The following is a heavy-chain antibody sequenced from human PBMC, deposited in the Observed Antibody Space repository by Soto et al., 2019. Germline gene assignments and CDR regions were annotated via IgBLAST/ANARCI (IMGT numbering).Heavy chain of an antibody. CDR1: GGSFSGYS. J-gene: IGHJ4*02. CDR2: INHSGSS. CDR3: ARGLFSENSYSGGWYYFDS. Sequence: QVQLQQWGAGLLKPSETLSLTCAVNGGSFSGYSWTWIRQSPGKGLEWIGQINHSGSSIYSPSLTRRVTLSLPTSKTQFSLELTSVTAAAAAVYFCARGLFSENSYSGGWYYFDSWGQGTLVAVSS. D-gene: IGHD1-26*01. V-gene: IGHV4-34*01.